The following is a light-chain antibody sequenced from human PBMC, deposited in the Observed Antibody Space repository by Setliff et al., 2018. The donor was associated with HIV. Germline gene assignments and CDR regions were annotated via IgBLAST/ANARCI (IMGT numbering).Light chain of an antibody. CDR1: SSNIGSNT. J-gene: IGLJ1*01. V-gene: IGLV1-44*01. CDR3: CSYAGSYLYV. Sequence: QSALTQPPSASGTPGQRVTISCSGSSSNIGSNTVNWYQQLPGTAPKLLIYRNNQRPSGVPDRFSGSKSGTSASLAISGLQSEDEADYYCCSYAGSYLYVFGTGTKVTVL. CDR2: RNN.